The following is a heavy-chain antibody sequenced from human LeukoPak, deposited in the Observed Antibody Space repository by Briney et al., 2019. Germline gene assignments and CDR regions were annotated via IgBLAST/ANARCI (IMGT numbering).Heavy chain of an antibody. D-gene: IGHD3-10*01. V-gene: IGHV1-2*02. Sequence: ASVKVSCKASGYTFTSYGISWVRQSPGQGLEWMGWINPNSGGTNCAQRFQGRVTMTRDTSISTAYMELSRLRSDDTAVYYCARELGFGELFFDYWGQGTLVTVSS. CDR3: ARELGFGELFFDY. CDR1: GYTFTSYG. CDR2: INPNSGGT. J-gene: IGHJ4*02.